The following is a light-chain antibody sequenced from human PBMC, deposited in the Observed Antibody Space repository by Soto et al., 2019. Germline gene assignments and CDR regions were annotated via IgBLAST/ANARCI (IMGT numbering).Light chain of an antibody. CDR1: QSISSY. CDR2: AAS. V-gene: IGKV1-39*01. J-gene: IGKJ3*01. CDR3: QQSYSTPRVFT. Sequence: DIQMTQSPSSLSASVGDRVTITCRASQSISSYLNWYQQKPGKAPKLLIYAASSLQSGVPSRFSGSGSGTDFTLTISSPQPEDFATYYCQQSYSTPRVFTFGPGTKVDIK.